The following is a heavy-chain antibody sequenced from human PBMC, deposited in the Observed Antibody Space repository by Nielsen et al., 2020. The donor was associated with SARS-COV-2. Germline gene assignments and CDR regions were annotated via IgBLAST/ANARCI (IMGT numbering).Heavy chain of an antibody. D-gene: IGHD3-9*01. CDR1: GFTVSSNY. V-gene: IGHV3-9*01. Sequence: GGSLRLSCAASGFTVSSNYMSWVRQAPGKGLEWVSGISWNSGSIGYADSVKGRFTISRDNAKNSLYLQMNSLRAEDTALYYCAKESYYDILTGYYPPDYWGQGTLVTVSS. CDR3: AKESYYDILTGYYPPDY. J-gene: IGHJ4*02. CDR2: ISWNSGSI.